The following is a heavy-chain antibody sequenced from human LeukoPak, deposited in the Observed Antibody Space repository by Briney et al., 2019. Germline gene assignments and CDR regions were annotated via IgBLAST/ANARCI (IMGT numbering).Heavy chain of an antibody. J-gene: IGHJ4*02. CDR1: GYTFTGYY. CDR2: INPNSGGT. Sequence: GASVKVSCKASGYTFTGYYMHWVRQAPGQGLEWMGWINPNSGGTNYAQKFQGRVTMTRDTSISTAYMELSRLRSDDTAVYYCARGFYVWGSYRSPLFDYWGQGTLVTVSS. CDR3: ARGFYVWGSYRSPLFDY. V-gene: IGHV1-2*02. D-gene: IGHD3-16*02.